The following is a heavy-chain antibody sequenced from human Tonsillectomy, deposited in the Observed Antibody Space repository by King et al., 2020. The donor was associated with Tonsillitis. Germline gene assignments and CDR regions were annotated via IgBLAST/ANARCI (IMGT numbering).Heavy chain of an antibody. Sequence: QLVQSGAEVKKPGASLKVSCKTSGYTFTDYYINWVRQAPGQGLEWMGWINPKSGDTNYQQKFQGRVTMTRDTSIRTAYMELNRLTSDDTAVYYCARGQTRRNYKFYFDFWGQGTLVTVSS. D-gene: IGHD1-7*01. CDR2: INPKSGDT. J-gene: IGHJ4*02. V-gene: IGHV1-2*02. CDR1: GYTFTDYY. CDR3: ARGQTRRNYKFYFDF.